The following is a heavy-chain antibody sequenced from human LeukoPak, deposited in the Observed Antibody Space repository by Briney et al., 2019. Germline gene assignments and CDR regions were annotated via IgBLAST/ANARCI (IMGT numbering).Heavy chain of an antibody. CDR3: ARGFGHGDYDY. CDR1: GASFSGYY. Sequence: PSESLSLTCAVYGASFSGYYCRWIRQPPGNGLEWIGEINHSGSTNYNPSLKSRVTISVDTSKNQFSLKLSPVTAADTAGYYCARGFGHGDYDYWGQGTLVTVSS. J-gene: IGHJ4*02. D-gene: IGHD4-17*01. CDR2: INHSGST. V-gene: IGHV4-34*01.